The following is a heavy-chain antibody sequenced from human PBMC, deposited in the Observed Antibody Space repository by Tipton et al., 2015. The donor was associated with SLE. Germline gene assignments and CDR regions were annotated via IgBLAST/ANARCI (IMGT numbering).Heavy chain of an antibody. CDR3: VGYDSSGYLNNNFDY. J-gene: IGHJ4*02. D-gene: IGHD3-22*01. CDR2: ISSSSSYT. V-gene: IGHV3-11*06. CDR1: GFTFSDYY. Sequence: SLRLSCAASGFTFSDYYMSWIRQAPGKGLEWVSYISSSSSYTNYADSVKGRFTISRDNAKNSLYLQMNSLRAEDTAVYYCVGYDSSGYLNNNFDYWGQGTLVTVSS.